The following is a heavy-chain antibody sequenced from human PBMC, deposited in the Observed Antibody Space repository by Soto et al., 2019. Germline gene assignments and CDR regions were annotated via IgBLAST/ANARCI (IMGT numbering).Heavy chain of an antibody. Sequence: QVQLVESGGGVVQPGRSLRLSCAASGFTFSNYATHWVRQAPGKGLEWVAVISYDGNYKYYADSVKGRFTISRDNSKNTLYLQMNSLRPEDTAVYYCSRGHISWSYSKIHDCWGQGTLVTVSS. CDR3: SRGHISWSYSKIHDC. CDR1: GFTFSNYA. V-gene: IGHV3-30-3*01. CDR2: ISYDGNYK. J-gene: IGHJ4*02. D-gene: IGHD3-10*01.